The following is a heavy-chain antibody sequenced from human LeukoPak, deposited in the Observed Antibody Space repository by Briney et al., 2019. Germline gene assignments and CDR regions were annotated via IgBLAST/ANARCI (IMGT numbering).Heavy chain of an antibody. CDR3: ARDRSHTYYYDSSEPAGMDV. CDR1: GFTVSSSY. CDR2: IYSGGST. Sequence: PGGSLRLSCAASGFTVSSSYMSWVRQAPGKGLEWVSVIYSGGSTYYADSVKGRFTISRHNSKNTLYLQMNSLRAEDTAVYYCARDRSHTYYYDSSEPAGMDVWGQGTTVTVSS. D-gene: IGHD3-22*01. V-gene: IGHV3-53*04. J-gene: IGHJ6*02.